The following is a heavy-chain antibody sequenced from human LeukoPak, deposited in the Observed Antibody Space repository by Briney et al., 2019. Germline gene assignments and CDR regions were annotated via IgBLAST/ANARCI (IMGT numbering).Heavy chain of an antibody. Sequence: PGGSLRLSCAASGFTFSSYAMSWVRQAPGEGLEWVSATSGSGGSTYYADSVKGRFTISRDNSKNTLYLQMNSLRAEDTAVYYCAKAGRGYSYGFVYGGQGTLVTVSS. CDR1: GFTFSSYA. CDR2: TSGSGGST. V-gene: IGHV3-23*01. D-gene: IGHD5-18*01. J-gene: IGHJ4*02. CDR3: AKAGRGYSYGFVY.